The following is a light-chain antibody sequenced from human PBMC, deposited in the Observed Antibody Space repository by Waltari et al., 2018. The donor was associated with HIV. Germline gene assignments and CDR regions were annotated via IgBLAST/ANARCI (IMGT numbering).Light chain of an antibody. J-gene: IGKJ2*01. Sequence: EIVMTQSPATLSVSPGERATLSCRASQSVSSNLAWFQQTPGQAPRLLIYGASTRATDIPARFSGSGSGTEFTLTISSLQSEDFAVYYCQQYNNWPPLYTFGQGTKVEIK. CDR3: QQYNNWPPLYT. V-gene: IGKV3-15*01. CDR2: GAS. CDR1: QSVSSN.